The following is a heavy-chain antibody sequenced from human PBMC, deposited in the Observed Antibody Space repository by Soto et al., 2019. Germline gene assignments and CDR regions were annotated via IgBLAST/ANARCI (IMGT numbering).Heavy chain of an antibody. V-gene: IGHV4-4*02. Sequence: SETLSLTCAVSGGSISSSNWWSWVRQPPGKGLEWIGEIYHSGSTNYNPSLKSRVTISVDKSKNQFSLKLSSVTAADTAVYYCSSRRAHMITFGGDSDTDMDVWGQGTTVTVSS. J-gene: IGHJ6*02. CDR2: IYHSGST. D-gene: IGHD3-16*01. CDR3: SSRRAHMITFGGDSDTDMDV. CDR1: GGSISSSNW.